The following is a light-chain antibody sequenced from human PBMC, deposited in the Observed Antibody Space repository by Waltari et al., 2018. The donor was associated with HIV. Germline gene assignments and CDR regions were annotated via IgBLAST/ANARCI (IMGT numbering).Light chain of an antibody. V-gene: IGLV2-14*01. CDR3: TSYASSSTRV. CDR2: EVS. J-gene: IGLJ1*01. Sequence: QSALTQPASVSGSPGQSITISCTGTSSDVGSYNYVSWYHQCPGKAPKLMIYEVSNRPAGVSNRLSGSKACNTASLTISGLQAEDEADYYCTSYASSSTRVFGIGTKVTVL. CDR1: SSDVGSYNY.